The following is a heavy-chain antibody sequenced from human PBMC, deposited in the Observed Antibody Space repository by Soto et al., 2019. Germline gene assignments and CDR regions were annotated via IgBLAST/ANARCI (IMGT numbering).Heavy chain of an antibody. J-gene: IGHJ4*02. CDR3: TTAHPRGPDY. V-gene: IGHV3-15*01. Sequence: GGSLRLSCAASGFTFSNAWMNWVRQAPGKGLEWVGLIKSKTDGGTIDYPAPVKGRFIISRDDSRNALYLQMNSLKTEDTAVYYCTTAHPRGPDYWGQGTLVTVSS. CDR2: IKSKTDGGTI. D-gene: IGHD5-12*01. CDR1: GFTFSNAW.